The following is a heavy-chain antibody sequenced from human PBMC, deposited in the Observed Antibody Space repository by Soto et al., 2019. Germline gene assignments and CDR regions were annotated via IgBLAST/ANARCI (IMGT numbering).Heavy chain of an antibody. D-gene: IGHD3-16*02. CDR3: ARLTGFISPFPDY. CDR2: IRAHNGDA. Sequence: QVLLMQSGGEVKKPGDSVKVSCKASGFTFRIYAIAWVRQAPGQGLEWMGWIRAHNGDANYAQNFHDRVTMTADTSTNTAYLELRSLGTDDTAVYYCARLTGFISPFPDYWGQGTLVSVSS. J-gene: IGHJ4*02. CDR1: GFTFRIYA. V-gene: IGHV1-18*04.